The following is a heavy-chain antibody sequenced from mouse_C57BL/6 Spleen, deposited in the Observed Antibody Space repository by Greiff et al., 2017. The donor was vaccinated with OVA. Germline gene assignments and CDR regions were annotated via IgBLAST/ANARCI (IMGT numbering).Heavy chain of an antibody. D-gene: IGHD2-4*01. CDR2: IHPSDSDT. CDR3: AIPSHDYNYFDY. V-gene: IGHV1-74*01. Sequence: QVQLKQPGAELVKPGASVKVSCKASGYTFTSYWMHWVKQRPGQGLEWIGRIHPSDSDTNYNQKFKGKATLTVDKSSSTAYMQLSSLTSEDSAVYYCAIPSHDYNYFDYWGQGTTLTVSS. J-gene: IGHJ2*01. CDR1: GYTFTSYW.